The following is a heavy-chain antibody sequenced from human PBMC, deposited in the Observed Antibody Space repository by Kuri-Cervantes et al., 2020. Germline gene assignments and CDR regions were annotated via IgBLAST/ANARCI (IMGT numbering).Heavy chain of an antibody. V-gene: IGHV3-23*01. CDR1: EFTFNNYN. CDR2: ISGSGGST. J-gene: IGHJ4*02. Sequence: GESLKISCAASEFTFNNYNMNWVRQAPGKGLEWVSAISGSGGSTYYADSVKGRFTISRDNSKNTLYLQMNSLRAEDTAVYYCAKDLIGSGWYYFDYWGQGTLVTVSS. D-gene: IGHD6-19*01. CDR3: AKDLIGSGWYYFDY.